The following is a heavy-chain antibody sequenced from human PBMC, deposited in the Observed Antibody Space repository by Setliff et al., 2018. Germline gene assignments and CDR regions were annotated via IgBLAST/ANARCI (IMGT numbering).Heavy chain of an antibody. V-gene: IGHV3-30*04. Sequence: GGSLRLSCAASGFTFSRYALYWVRQAPGKGLEWVALISFDGSNEHYADSVKGRFTISRDNSINTVYLQMNSLRREDTAVYFCAREEVEPLSMTSYYYYMDVWGRGTTVTVSS. J-gene: IGHJ6*03. CDR3: AREEVEPLSMTSYYYYMDV. CDR2: ISFDGSNE. D-gene: IGHD1-1*01. CDR1: GFTFSRYA.